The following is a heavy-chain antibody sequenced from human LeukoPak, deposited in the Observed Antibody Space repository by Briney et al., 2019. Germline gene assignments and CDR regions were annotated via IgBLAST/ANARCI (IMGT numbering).Heavy chain of an antibody. Sequence: GGSLRLSCAASGFIFSSYWMTWVRQAPGKGLEWVSVLYSSGSTDYTDSVKGRFTISSDNSENTLYLQMSSLRPGDTAVYYCAAKGPGYTGSYVFAHWGQETRVTVSS. J-gene: IGHJ4*02. CDR3: AAKGPGYTGSYVFAH. D-gene: IGHD1-26*01. CDR1: GFIFSSYW. CDR2: LYSSGST. V-gene: IGHV3-66*01.